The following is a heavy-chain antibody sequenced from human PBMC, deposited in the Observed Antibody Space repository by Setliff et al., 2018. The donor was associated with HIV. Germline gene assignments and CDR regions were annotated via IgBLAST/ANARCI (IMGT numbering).Heavy chain of an antibody. D-gene: IGHD2-15*01. CDR3: AKHECSGGCYYYMDV. V-gene: IGHV3-23*01. J-gene: IGHJ6*03. Sequence: PGGSLRLSCTAPGFNFVFFAMSWVRQAPGKGLEWVSGISGSNSRTDYVDSVKGRFTISRDKSKNTLYLQLNSLRAEDTAVYYCAKHECSGGCYYYMDVWGKGIMVTVSS. CDR2: ISGSNSRT. CDR1: GFNFVFFA.